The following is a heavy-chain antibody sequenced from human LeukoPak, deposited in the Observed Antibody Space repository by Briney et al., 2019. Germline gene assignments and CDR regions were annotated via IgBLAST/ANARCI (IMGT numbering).Heavy chain of an antibody. V-gene: IGHV4-34*01. CDR2: INHSGST. CDR3: ARGRTGYQLLPTKKDYSYYYMDV. CDR1: GGSFSGYY. J-gene: IGHJ6*03. D-gene: IGHD2-2*01. Sequence: PSETLCLTCAVYGGSFSGYYWSWIREPPGKGLEWIGEINHSGSTNYNPSLKSRVTISVDTSENQFSLKLSSVTAADTAVFYCARGRTGYQLLPTKKDYSYYYMDVWGKGTTVTVSS.